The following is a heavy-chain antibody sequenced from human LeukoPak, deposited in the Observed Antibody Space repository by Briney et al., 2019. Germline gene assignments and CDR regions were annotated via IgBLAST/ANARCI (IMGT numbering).Heavy chain of an antibody. D-gene: IGHD2-2*01. CDR1: GYSFTSYW. CDR3: ARGKSDIVVVPAAPFDY. J-gene: IGHJ4*02. Sequence: GESLKIYCKGSGYSFTSYWIGWVRQITVKGLDWMGIIYPGAYDMRCSPSFQGQVTISSDKSISTAYLQWSSLKASDTAMYYCARGKSDIVVVPAAPFDYWGQGTLVTVSS. CDR2: IYPGAYDM. V-gene: IGHV5-51*01.